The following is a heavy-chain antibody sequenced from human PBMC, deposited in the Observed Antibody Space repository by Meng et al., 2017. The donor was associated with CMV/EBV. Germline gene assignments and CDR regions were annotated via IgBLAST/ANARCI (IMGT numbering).Heavy chain of an antibody. D-gene: IGHD3-22*01. V-gene: IGHV1-2*02. CDR1: GYTFTGYY. CDR3: ARDHYYDSSGYYSDVGP. J-gene: IGHJ5*02. CDR2: INPNSGGT. Sequence: QVQLVQSGAEVKKPGASGKVSCGASGYTFTGYYMHWVRQAPGQGLEWMGWINPNSGGTNYAQKFQGRVTMTRDTSISTAYMELSRLRSDDTAVYYCARDHYYDSSGYYSDVGPWGQGTLVTVSS.